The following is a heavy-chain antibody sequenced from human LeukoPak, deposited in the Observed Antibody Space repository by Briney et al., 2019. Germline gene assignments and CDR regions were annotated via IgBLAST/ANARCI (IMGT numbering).Heavy chain of an antibody. Sequence: PGGSLRLSCAASGFTFSSYSMNWVRQAPGKGLEWVSSISSSSSYIYYADSVRGRFTISRDNAKNSLYPQMNSLRAEDTAVYYCARDNPMYSSGWYDYWGQGTLVTVSS. V-gene: IGHV3-21*01. D-gene: IGHD6-19*01. CDR2: ISSSSSYI. J-gene: IGHJ4*02. CDR1: GFTFSSYS. CDR3: ARDNPMYSSGWYDY.